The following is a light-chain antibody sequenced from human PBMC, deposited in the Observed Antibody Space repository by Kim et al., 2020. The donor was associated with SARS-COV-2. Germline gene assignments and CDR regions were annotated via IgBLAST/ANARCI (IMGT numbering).Light chain of an antibody. CDR3: QQRSNWYT. CDR2: GAS. J-gene: IGKJ2*01. Sequence: LSLCPGERATLSCRASQGFSSYLAWYQQKPGQAPRLLIYGASNRATGIPARFSGSGSGTDFTLTISSLEPEDFAVYYCQQRSNWYTFGQGTKLEI. CDR1: QGFSSY. V-gene: IGKV3-11*01.